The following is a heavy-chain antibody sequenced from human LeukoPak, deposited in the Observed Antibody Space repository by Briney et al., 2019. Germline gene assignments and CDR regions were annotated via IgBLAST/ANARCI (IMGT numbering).Heavy chain of an antibody. CDR1: GGSISRYY. CDR2: IYYTGST. V-gene: IGHV4-59*01. Sequence: SETLSLTCTVSGGSISRYYWSWIRQPPGKGLEWIGYIYYTGSTNYNPSLKSRVTISVDTSKKQFSLKLSSVTAADTAVYYCARDRPGGSSLDYWGQGTLVTVSS. D-gene: IGHD6-13*01. CDR3: ARDRPGGSSLDY. J-gene: IGHJ4*02.